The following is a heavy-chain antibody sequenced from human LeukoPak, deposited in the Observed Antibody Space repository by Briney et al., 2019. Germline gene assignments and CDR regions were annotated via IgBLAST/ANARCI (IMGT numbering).Heavy chain of an antibody. CDR3: ARDSESGSLDY. Sequence: SETLSLTCSVSGGSITNYYWSWIRQPAGKGLEWIGRIYTSGSTNYNPSLKSRVTISVDTSKNQFSLKLSSVTAADTAVYYCARDSESGSLDYWGQGTLVTVSS. D-gene: IGHD1-26*01. CDR2: IYTSGST. CDR1: GGSITNYY. V-gene: IGHV4-4*07. J-gene: IGHJ4*02.